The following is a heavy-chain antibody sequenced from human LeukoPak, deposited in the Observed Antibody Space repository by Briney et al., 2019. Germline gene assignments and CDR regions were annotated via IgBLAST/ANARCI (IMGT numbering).Heavy chain of an antibody. CDR3: ARDRREQRGINYFDS. Sequence: SQTLSLTCTVSGGSISSGGYYWSWIRQHPGKGLEWIGYIYYSGSTYYNPSLKSRVTISVDTSKNQFSLKLSSVTAADTAVYYCARDRREQRGINYFDSWGQGTLVTVSS. D-gene: IGHD3-16*01. V-gene: IGHV4-31*03. CDR2: IYYSGST. J-gene: IGHJ4*02. CDR1: GGSISSGGYY.